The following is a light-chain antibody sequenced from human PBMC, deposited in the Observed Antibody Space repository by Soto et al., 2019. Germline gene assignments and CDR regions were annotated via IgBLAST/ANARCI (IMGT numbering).Light chain of an antibody. V-gene: IGKV1-5*01. CDR3: QQYNSYPYS. CDR1: QNIDSW. J-gene: IGKJ3*01. Sequence: DIQVTQSPSTLSASVGDRVTISCRASQNIDSWLAWYQQKPGKDPKLLIYDASSLESGVPSRFSGSGSGTEFTLTISSLQPDDFATYYCQQYNSYPYSFGPGTKVDIK. CDR2: DAS.